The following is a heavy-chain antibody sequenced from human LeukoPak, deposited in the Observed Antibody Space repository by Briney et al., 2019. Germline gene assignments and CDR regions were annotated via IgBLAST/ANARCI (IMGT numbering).Heavy chain of an antibody. Sequence: GGSLRLSCAASGFTFSSYSMNWVRQAPGRGLEWVSYISSSSSYIYYADSVKGRFTISRDNAKNSLYLQMNSLRAEDKAVYYCARDPVSSDVYNGMDVWGQGTTVTVSS. V-gene: IGHV3-21*01. CDR2: ISSSSSYI. CDR3: ARDPVSSDVYNGMDV. J-gene: IGHJ6*02. D-gene: IGHD1-14*01. CDR1: GFTFSSYS.